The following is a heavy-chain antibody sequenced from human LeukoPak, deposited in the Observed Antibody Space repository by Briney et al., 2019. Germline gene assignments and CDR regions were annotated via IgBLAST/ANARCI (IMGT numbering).Heavy chain of an antibody. CDR2: INPNSGGT. D-gene: IGHD6-19*01. CDR1: GYTFTGYY. V-gene: IGHV1-2*02. Sequence: ASVKVSCKASGYTFTGYYMHWVRQAPGQGLEWMGWINPNSGGTNYAQKFQGRVTMTRDTSISTAYMELSWLRSDDTAVYYCAREVAVPGVNAFDIWGQGTRVPVSS. CDR3: AREVAVPGVNAFDI. J-gene: IGHJ3*02.